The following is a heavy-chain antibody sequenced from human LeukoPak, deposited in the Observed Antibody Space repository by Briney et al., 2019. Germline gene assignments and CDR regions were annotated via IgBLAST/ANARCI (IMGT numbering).Heavy chain of an antibody. D-gene: IGHD3-3*01. CDR3: ARDRGRFFLDY. J-gene: IGHJ4*02. V-gene: IGHV4-30-2*01. CDR2: IYHSGST. Sequence: SQTLSLTCAVSGGSISSGGYSWSRIRQPPGKGLEWTGYIYHSGSTYYNPSLKSRVTISVDRSKNQFSLKLSSVTAADTAVYYCARDRGRFFLDYWGQGTLVTVSS. CDR1: GGSISSGGYS.